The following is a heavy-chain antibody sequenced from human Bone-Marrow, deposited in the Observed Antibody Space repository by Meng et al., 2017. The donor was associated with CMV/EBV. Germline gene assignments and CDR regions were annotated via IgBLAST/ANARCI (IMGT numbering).Heavy chain of an antibody. V-gene: IGHV3-23*01. Sequence: GEYLKISCTASGFTFSSYAMRWVRQAPGKGLEWVSVISGDGGATDYADSVKGRFTVSRDNSKNTLYLQMNSLRAGDTALYYCAKDLRWLQSFYFEHWGQGTLVTVSS. CDR1: GFTFSSYA. J-gene: IGHJ4*02. CDR3: AKDLRWLQSFYFEH. D-gene: IGHD5-24*01. CDR2: ISGDGGAT.